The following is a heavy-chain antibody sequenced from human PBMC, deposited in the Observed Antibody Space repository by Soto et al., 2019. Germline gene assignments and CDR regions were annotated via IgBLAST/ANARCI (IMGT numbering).Heavy chain of an antibody. CDR2: IKSKTDGGTT. CDR1: GFTFSNAW. Sequence: PGGSLRLSCAASGFTFSNAWMNWVRQAPGKGLEWVGRIKSKTDGGTTDYAAPVKGRFTISRDDSKNTLYLQMNSLKTEDTAVYYCTTAAQEWFGELLYDFDAFDIWGQGTMVTVSS. J-gene: IGHJ3*02. CDR3: TTAAQEWFGELLYDFDAFDI. V-gene: IGHV3-15*07. D-gene: IGHD3-10*01.